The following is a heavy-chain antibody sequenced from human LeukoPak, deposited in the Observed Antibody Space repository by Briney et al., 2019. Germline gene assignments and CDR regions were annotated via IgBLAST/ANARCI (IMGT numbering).Heavy chain of an antibody. J-gene: IGHJ4*02. CDR2: IYYSGST. Sequence: SETLSLTYTVSGGSISSYYWSWIRQPPGKGLEWIGYIYYSGSTNYNPSLKSRVTISVDTSKNQFSLKLSSVTAADTAVYYCARDYYDSGSSALWGQGTLVTVSS. V-gene: IGHV4-59*01. CDR1: GGSISSYY. D-gene: IGHD3-10*01. CDR3: ARDYYDSGSSAL.